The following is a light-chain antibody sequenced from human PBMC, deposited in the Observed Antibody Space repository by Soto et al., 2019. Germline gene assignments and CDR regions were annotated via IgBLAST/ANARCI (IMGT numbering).Light chain of an antibody. J-gene: IGKJ1*01. CDR2: KAS. V-gene: IGKV1-5*03. CDR3: QQYSGFWT. Sequence: DIQMTQSPSTLSASVGDRVTITCRASQSISSWLAWYQQKPGKAPKLLIYKASSLESGVPSRFSGSGSGTEFTLTISSLQPDDSATYYCQQYSGFWTFGQGTKVEIK. CDR1: QSISSW.